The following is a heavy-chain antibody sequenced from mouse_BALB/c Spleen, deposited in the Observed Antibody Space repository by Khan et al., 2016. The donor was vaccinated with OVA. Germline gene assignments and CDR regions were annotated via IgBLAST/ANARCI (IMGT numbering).Heavy chain of an antibody. CDR2: ISPGSGDT. V-gene: IGHV1-77*01. D-gene: IGHD1-2*01. J-gene: IGHJ3*01. Sequence: QVQLQQSGAELARPGASVKLSCKASGYTFTDYYINWVKQSTGQGLEWIGEISPGSGDTYYNEKFKGKATLTADKSSSTVYMQLSSLTAEASAVYFCARRNYFGYTFAYWGQGTLVTVSA. CDR1: GYTFTDYY. CDR3: ARRNYFGYTFAY.